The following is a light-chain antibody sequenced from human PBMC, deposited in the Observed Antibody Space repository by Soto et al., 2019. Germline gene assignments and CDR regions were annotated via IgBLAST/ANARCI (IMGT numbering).Light chain of an antibody. CDR3: QQYGSSPLT. J-gene: IGKJ4*01. V-gene: IGKV3-20*01. CDR2: ATS. CDR1: QSLSSNY. Sequence: EIVLTQSPGTLSLSPGERATLSCRASQSLSSNYLAWYQQKPGQAPRLLIYATSSRATGIPDRFSGRESGTDFTLTISRLEPEDFAVYYCQQYGSSPLTFGGGTKVEIK.